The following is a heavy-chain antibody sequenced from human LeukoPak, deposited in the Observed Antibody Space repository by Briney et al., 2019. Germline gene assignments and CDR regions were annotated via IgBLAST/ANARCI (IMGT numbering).Heavy chain of an antibody. CDR1: GFNFDDYT. D-gene: IGHD3-22*01. V-gene: IGHV3-43*01. Sequence: GGSLRLSCAASGFNFDDYTMHWLRQHPGKGLHCPTLISWDGGTIYYADSVKGRFTISRDNSKEVLYLQMDSLTTDDTALYYCAKMAVENYYDSSDYSNYYMDDWGKGTTVIVS. CDR3: AKMAVENYYDSSDYSNYYMDD. CDR2: ISWDGGTI. J-gene: IGHJ6*03.